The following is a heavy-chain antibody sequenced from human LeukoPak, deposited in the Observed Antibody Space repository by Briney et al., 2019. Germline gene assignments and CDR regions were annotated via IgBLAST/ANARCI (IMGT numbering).Heavy chain of an antibody. CDR2: IYTTGTT. CDR1: GRSVNSYY. J-gene: IGHJ4*02. Sequence: SETLSLTCTVSGRSVNSYYWGWVRQSPGKGLEWIGRIYTTGTTQYNPSLKSRVTMSVDTSTNQFSLNLRSMTAADTAVYFCGRQGYTASYYFLDYWSQGTLVTVS. CDR3: GRQGYTASYYFLDY. D-gene: IGHD1-26*01. V-gene: IGHV4-4*07.